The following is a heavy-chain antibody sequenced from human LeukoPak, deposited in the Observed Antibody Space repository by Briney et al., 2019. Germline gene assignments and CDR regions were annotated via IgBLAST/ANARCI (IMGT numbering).Heavy chain of an antibody. CDR2: IYFSGST. CDR3: ASYSGNYRAFEY. CDR1: GDSISSYY. D-gene: IGHD1-26*01. J-gene: IGHJ4*02. Sequence: PSETLSLTCTVSGDSISSYYWSWIRQPPGKGLEWIGYIYFSGSTNYNPSLKSRVTISLDASKNQFSLKLSSRTSAATAVYYCASYSGNYRAFEYWGQGTLVSVPS. V-gene: IGHV4-59*01.